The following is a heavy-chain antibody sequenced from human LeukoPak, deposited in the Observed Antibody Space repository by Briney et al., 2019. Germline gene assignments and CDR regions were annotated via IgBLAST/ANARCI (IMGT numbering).Heavy chain of an antibody. J-gene: IGHJ3*02. CDR1: GFSFSTYW. CDR3: AKAGHVLLWFGESLFGAFDI. V-gene: IGHV3-74*01. Sequence: GGSLRLSCAASGFSFSTYWMRWVRQAPGKGLVWVSRINSDGSSTSYADSVKGRFTISRDNAKNTLYLQMNSLRAEDTAVYYCAKAGHVLLWFGESLFGAFDIWGQGTMVTVSS. CDR2: INSDGSST. D-gene: IGHD3-10*01.